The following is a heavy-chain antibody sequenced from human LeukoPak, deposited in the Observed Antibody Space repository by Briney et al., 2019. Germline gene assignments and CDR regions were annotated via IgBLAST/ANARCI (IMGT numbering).Heavy chain of an antibody. Sequence: SVKVSCKASGGTFSSYAISWVRQAPGQGLEWMGGIIPIFGTANYAQKFQGRVTITADESTSTAYMELSSLRSEDTAVYYCATDHSPTPTYCGGDCYLTWGQGTLVTVSS. CDR1: GGTFSSYA. V-gene: IGHV1-69*13. J-gene: IGHJ5*02. CDR3: ATDHSPTPTYCGGDCYLT. CDR2: IIPIFGTA. D-gene: IGHD2-21*02.